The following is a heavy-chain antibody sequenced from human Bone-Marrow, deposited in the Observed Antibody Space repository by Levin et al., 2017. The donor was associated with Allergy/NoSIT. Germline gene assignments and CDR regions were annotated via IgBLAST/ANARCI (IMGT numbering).Heavy chain of an antibody. CDR1: GVTLSDTW. Sequence: PGESLKISCAASGVTLSDTWMSWVRQAPGKGLEWVGRIKSDVDGATRDYAAPVKGRFTISRDDSKNTMVLEMNSLRIEDTAMYYCSTDRRWEPLQFDHWGQGTLVTVSS. V-gene: IGHV3-15*01. J-gene: IGHJ4*02. D-gene: IGHD1-26*01. CDR2: IKSDVDGATR. CDR3: STDRRWEPLQFDH.